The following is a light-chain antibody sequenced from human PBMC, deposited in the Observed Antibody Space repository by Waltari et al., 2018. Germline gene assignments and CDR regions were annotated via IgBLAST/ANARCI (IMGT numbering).Light chain of an antibody. CDR2: DVT. J-gene: IGLJ2*01. V-gene: IGLV2-11*01. CDR3: CSYAGP. CDR1: SSDVGGYNY. Sequence: QSALTQPRSVSGSPGQSVAISCTGTSSDVGGYNYVSWYQQHPGKAPQLMVYDVTKRPAGVPVRFPGSKAGNTASLTISGLQADDEADYYCCSYAGPFGGGTKLTVL.